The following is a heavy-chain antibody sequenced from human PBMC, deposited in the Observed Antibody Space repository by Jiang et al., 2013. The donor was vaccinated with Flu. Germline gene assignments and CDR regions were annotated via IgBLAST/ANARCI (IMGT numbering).Heavy chain of an antibody. Sequence: SMNSGYYWGWIRQPPGKGLEWIGSIYYSGNTDYNPSLKSRITISVDTSKNQFSLKVTSVTAADTAVYYCARDRSTYYFDSSGYADFDYWGQGTLVTVSS. J-gene: IGHJ4*02. CDR3: ARDRSTYYFDSSGYADFDY. CDR2: IYYSGNT. D-gene: IGHD3-22*01. CDR1: SMNSGYY. V-gene: IGHV4-38-2*02.